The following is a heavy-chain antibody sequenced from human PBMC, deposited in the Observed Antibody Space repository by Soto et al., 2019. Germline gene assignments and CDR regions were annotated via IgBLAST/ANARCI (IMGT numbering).Heavy chain of an antibody. Sequence: QVQLVESGGGVVQPGTSLRLSCVGSGFTFRSYVIHWVRQAPGKGLEWVALTSYDGSNNFYGDSVKGRFTISRDNSRNTVELTMESLRLEDTALYYCARWGTRGGLDVWGQGTLVSVSS. CDR2: TSYDGSNN. CDR3: ARWGTRGGLDV. J-gene: IGHJ4*02. D-gene: IGHD3-16*01. CDR1: GFTFRSYV. V-gene: IGHV3-33*05.